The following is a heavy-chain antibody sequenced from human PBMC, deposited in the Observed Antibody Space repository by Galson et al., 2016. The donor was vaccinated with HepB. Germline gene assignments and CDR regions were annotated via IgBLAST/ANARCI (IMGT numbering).Heavy chain of an antibody. V-gene: IGHV2-70*11. CDR2: IDWDDDT. CDR3: ARIRMDTANLYGMEV. CDR1: GFSLSTSGMC. D-gene: IGHD5-18*01. J-gene: IGHJ6*02. Sequence: PALVKPTQTLTLTCTFSGFSLSTSGMCVSWIRQPPGKALEWLARIDWDDDTYYSTSLKTRLTISKYTSKNQVVLTMTNMDPVDTATYYWARIRMDTANLYGMEVVGRGTTVTVSS.